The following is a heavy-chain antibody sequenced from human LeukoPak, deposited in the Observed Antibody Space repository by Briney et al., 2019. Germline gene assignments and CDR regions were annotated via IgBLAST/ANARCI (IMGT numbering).Heavy chain of an antibody. J-gene: IGHJ4*02. Sequence: GGSLKISCQGSGYSFTSYWISWVRQLPGKGLEWMGRIDPSDSYTNYSPSFQGHVTISADKSISTAYLQWSSLKASDTAMYYCARPMNFDWLEEDYWGQGTLVTVSS. CDR2: IDPSDSYT. CDR1: GYSFTSYW. D-gene: IGHD3-9*01. CDR3: ARPMNFDWLEEDY. V-gene: IGHV5-10-1*01.